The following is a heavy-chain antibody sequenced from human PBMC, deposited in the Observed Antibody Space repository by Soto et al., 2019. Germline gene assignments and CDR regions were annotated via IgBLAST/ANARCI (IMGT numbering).Heavy chain of an antibody. D-gene: IGHD3-16*01. CDR1: GFTFSSYS. V-gene: IGHV3-21*01. Sequence: GGSLRLSCAASGFTFSSYSMNWVRQAPGKGLEWVSSISSSSSYIYDADSVKGRFTISRDNAKNTLYLQMNSLRAEDTAVYYCAKVMTGFKYYYGMDVWGQGTTVTVSS. J-gene: IGHJ6*02. CDR3: AKVMTGFKYYYGMDV. CDR2: ISSSSSYI.